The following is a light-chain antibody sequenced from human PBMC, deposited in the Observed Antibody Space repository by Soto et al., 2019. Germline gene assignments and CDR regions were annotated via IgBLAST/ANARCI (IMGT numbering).Light chain of an antibody. J-gene: IGKJ2*01. CDR1: QSVSSSY. CDR2: GAS. Sequence: EIVLTQSPGTLSLSPWERATLSCRASQSVSSSYLDWYQQKPGQAPRLLIYGASSRATGIPDRFSGSGSGTDFTRTISRLEPEDFAVYYCHHYGSSPYTFGQGTKLEIK. CDR3: HHYGSSPYT. V-gene: IGKV3-20*01.